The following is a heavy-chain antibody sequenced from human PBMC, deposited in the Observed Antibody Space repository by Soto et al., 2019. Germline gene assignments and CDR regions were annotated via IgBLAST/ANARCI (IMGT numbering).Heavy chain of an antibody. D-gene: IGHD3-9*01. V-gene: IGHV1-69*12. Sequence: QVQLVQSGAEVKKPGSSVKVSCKASGGTFSSYAISWVRQAPGQGLEWMGGIIPIFGTANYAQKFQGRVTIPADESTRTASMELSSLRSEDTAVYYCARHVWFDWDSSPDPYYYGMDVWGQGTTVTVSS. CDR3: ARHVWFDWDSSPDPYYYGMDV. CDR1: GGTFSSYA. J-gene: IGHJ6*02. CDR2: IIPIFGTA.